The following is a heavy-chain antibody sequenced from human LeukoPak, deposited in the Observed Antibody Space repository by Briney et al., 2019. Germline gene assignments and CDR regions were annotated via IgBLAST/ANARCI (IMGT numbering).Heavy chain of an antibody. V-gene: IGHV3-30*02. D-gene: IGHD6-13*01. CDR1: GFTFSSYG. J-gene: IGHJ4*02. CDR2: IRDDGSNK. Sequence: GGSLRLSCAASGFTFSSYGMHWVRQAPGKGLEWVAFIRDDGSNKYYADSVKGRFTISRDNSKNTLYLQMNSLRAEDTAVYYCAKDQGSSWYFDYWGQGTLVTAS. CDR3: AKDQGSSWYFDY.